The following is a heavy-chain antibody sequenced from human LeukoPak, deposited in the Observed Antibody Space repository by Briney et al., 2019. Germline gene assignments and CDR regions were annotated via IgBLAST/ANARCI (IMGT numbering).Heavy chain of an antibody. D-gene: IGHD2-2*01. V-gene: IGHV6-1*01. Sequence: SQTLSLTCAISGDSVSSNSAAWDWIRQSPSRGLEWLGRTYYRSKWYNDYAVSVRGRITVNPDTSKNQFSLHLNSVTPEDTAVYYCARRLTQYDCFDPWGQGILVTVSS. CDR3: ARRLTQYDCFDP. CDR2: TYYRSKWYN. CDR1: GDSVSSNSAA. J-gene: IGHJ5*02.